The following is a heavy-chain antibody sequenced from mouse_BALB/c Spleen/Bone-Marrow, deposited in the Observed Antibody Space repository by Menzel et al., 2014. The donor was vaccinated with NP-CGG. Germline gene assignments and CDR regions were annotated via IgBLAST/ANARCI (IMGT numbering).Heavy chain of an antibody. J-gene: IGHJ1*01. CDR3: ASYRYGWYFDV. D-gene: IGHD2-14*01. CDR2: IDPAIFT. CDR1: GFNIKDTY. Sequence: EVKLVESGAELVKPRASVKLSCTASGFNIKDTYLHWVKQRPEQGLDWIGRIDPAIFTKYDPKFQGKATITADTSSNTAYLHLSSLTSEDTAVYYCASYRYGWYFDVWGAGTTVTVSS. V-gene: IGHV14-3*02.